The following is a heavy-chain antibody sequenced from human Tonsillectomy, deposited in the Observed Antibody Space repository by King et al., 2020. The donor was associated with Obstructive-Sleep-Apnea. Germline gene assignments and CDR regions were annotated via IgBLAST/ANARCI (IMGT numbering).Heavy chain of an antibody. D-gene: IGHD3-9*01. CDR1: GFTFSTYA. J-gene: IGHJ4*02. V-gene: IGHV3-30-3*01. CDR2: ISYDGSNK. CDR3: ARDINYNILAVYVGTFDS. Sequence: VQLVESGGGVVQPGRSLRLSCEASGFTFSTYALHWVRQAPGKGLEWVAIISYDGSNKYYADSVKGRFTISRDNSENTLYLQIPSLRAEDTAVYYCARDINYNILAVYVGTFDSWGQGTLVTVSS.